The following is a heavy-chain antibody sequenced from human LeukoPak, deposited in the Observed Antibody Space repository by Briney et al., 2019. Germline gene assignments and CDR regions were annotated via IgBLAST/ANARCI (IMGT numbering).Heavy chain of an antibody. D-gene: IGHD3-3*01. CDR1: GGTFSSYT. V-gene: IGHV1-69*02. CDR2: IIPILGIA. Sequence: ASVKVSCKASGGTFSSYTISWVRQTPGQGLEWMGRIIPILGIANYAQKFQGRVTITADKSTSPAYMELSSLRSEDTAVYYCAIANYDFWSGYYPPDYWGQGTLVTVSS. J-gene: IGHJ4*02. CDR3: AIANYDFWSGYYPPDY.